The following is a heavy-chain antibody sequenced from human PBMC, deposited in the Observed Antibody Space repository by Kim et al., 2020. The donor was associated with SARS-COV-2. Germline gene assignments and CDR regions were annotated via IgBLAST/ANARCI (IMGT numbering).Heavy chain of an antibody. J-gene: IGHJ4*02. CDR3: AGVPSVTGTTGYFDY. Sequence: QKFQGRVTMTRDTSTSTVYMELSSLRSEDTAVYYCAGVPSVTGTTGYFDYWGQGTLVTVSS. V-gene: IGHV1-46*01. D-gene: IGHD1-20*01.